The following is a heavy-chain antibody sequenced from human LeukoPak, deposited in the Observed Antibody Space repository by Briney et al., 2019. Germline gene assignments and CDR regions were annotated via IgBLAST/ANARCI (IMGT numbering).Heavy chain of an antibody. CDR2: ISYDGSNK. V-gene: IGHV3-30*18. Sequence: PGGSLRLSCAASGFTFSSYDIHWVRQAPGKGLDWVALISYDGSNKYYADSVKGRFTISRDNPKNTLYLQMNSLRTEDTAVYYCAKAWTTMVLDYWGQGALVTVSS. CDR1: GFTFSSYD. D-gene: IGHD3-10*01. J-gene: IGHJ4*02. CDR3: AKAWTTMVLDY.